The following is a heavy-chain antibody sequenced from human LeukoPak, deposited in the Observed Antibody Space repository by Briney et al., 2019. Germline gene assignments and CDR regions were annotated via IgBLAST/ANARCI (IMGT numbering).Heavy chain of an antibody. V-gene: IGHV1-2*02. J-gene: IGHJ4*02. CDR1: GYTFTGYY. Sequence: ASMKVSCKASGYTFTGYYMHWVRQAPGQGLEWMGWINPDSGGTLYAQNFQGRVTMTRDASINTAYMELSTLRSDDTAVYYCARGYCSGGSCYSSHDYWGQGTLVTIPS. D-gene: IGHD2-15*01. CDR2: INPDSGGT. CDR3: ARGYCSGGSCYSSHDY.